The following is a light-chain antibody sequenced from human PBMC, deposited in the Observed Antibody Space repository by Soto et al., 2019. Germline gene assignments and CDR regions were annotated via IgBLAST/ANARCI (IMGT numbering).Light chain of an antibody. J-gene: IGLJ1*01. CDR2: GVS. V-gene: IGLV2-23*02. Sequence: QSVLTQPEYVSGSPGQSITICCTGTTXDIDLYDLVSWYRQSPGKAPKLIIYGVSKRPSGVSDRFSGSKSGNTASLTISGLQAEDEAGYYGCSYAGFTTYVFGCGPNFTVL. CDR3: CSYAGFTTYV. CDR1: TXDIDLYDL.